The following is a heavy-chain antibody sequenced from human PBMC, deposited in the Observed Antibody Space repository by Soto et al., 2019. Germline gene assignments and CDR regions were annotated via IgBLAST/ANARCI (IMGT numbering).Heavy chain of an antibody. CDR3: ARDYCSSTSCYGGVDYYYYYMDV. V-gene: IGHV1-8*01. CDR2: MNPNSGNT. CDR1: GYTFTSYD. D-gene: IGHD2-2*01. J-gene: IGHJ6*03. Sequence: ASVKVSCTASGYTFTSYDINWVRQATGQGLEWMGWMNPNSGNTGYAQKFQGRVTMTRNTSISTAYMELSSLRSEDTAVYYCARDYCSSTSCYGGVDYYYYYMDVWGKGTTVTVSS.